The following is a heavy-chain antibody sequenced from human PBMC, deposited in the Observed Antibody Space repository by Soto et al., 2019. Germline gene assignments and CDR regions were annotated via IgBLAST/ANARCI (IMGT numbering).Heavy chain of an antibody. V-gene: IGHV3-15*07. CDR3: TIQIAAAGTAYGMDV. D-gene: IGHD6-13*01. CDR2: IKSKTDGGTT. J-gene: IGHJ6*02. CDR1: GFTFSNAW. Sequence: ESGGGLVKPGGSLRLSCAASGFTFSNAWMNWVRQAPGKGLEWVGRIKSKTDGGTTDYAAPVKGRFTISRDDSKNTLYLQMNSLKTEDTAVYYCTIQIAAAGTAYGMDVWGQGTTVTVSS.